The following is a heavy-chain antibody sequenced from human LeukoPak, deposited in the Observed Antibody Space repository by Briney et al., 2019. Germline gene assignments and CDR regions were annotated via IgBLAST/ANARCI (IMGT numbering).Heavy chain of an antibody. CDR1: GFTFSCYG. Sequence: GGSLRLSCAASGFTFSCYGMHWVRQAPGKGLEWVAFIRYDGSNKYYADSVKGRFTISRDNSKNTLYLQMNSLRAEDTAVYYCAKSFYGDYEYYYYYYYMDVWGKGTTVTISS. J-gene: IGHJ6*03. CDR3: AKSFYGDYEYYYYYYYMDV. D-gene: IGHD4-17*01. V-gene: IGHV3-30*02. CDR2: IRYDGSNK.